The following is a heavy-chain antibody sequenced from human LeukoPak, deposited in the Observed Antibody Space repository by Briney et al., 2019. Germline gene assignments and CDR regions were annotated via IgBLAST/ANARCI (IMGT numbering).Heavy chain of an antibody. J-gene: IGHJ5*02. CDR3: ARDRITDCSTTSCTIANWFDT. D-gene: IGHD2-2*01. Sequence: ASVKVSCKASGYTFTTYYMHWVRQAPGQGLEWMGWINPNSGGTDYAQKFQGRVTMTRDTSIDTAYMDLSRLTSDDTAVYYCARDRITDCSTTSCTIANWFDTWGQGTLVTVSS. CDR1: GYTFTTYY. V-gene: IGHV1-2*02. CDR2: INPNSGGT.